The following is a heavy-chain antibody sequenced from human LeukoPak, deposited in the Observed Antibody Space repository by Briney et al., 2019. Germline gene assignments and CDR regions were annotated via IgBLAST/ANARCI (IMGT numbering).Heavy chain of an antibody. V-gene: IGHV3-30*02. CDR3: ARDGDGYNYLKYAVDY. Sequence: PGGSLRLSCATSGFTFSSYGMHWVRQAPGKGLEWVTFIRYDGNNKYYADSVEGRFTISRDNSKNTLYLQMNSLRAEDTAVYYCARDGDGYNYLKYAVDYWGQGTLVTVSS. D-gene: IGHD5-24*01. CDR2: IRYDGNNK. CDR1: GFTFSSYG. J-gene: IGHJ4*02.